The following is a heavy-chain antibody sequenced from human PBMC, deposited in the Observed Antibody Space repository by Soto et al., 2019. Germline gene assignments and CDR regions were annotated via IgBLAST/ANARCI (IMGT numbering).Heavy chain of an antibody. CDR2: ISGSGGST. V-gene: IGHV3-23*01. CDR3: AKGQSKPYYYYYCMDV. Sequence: GGSLRLSCAASGFTFSSYAMSWVRQAPGKGLEWVSAISGSGGSTYYADSVKGRFTISRDNSKNTLYLQMNSLRAEDTAVYYCAKGQSKPYYYYYCMDVWGKGTTVTVSS. J-gene: IGHJ6*03. CDR1: GFTFSSYA. D-gene: IGHD4-4*01.